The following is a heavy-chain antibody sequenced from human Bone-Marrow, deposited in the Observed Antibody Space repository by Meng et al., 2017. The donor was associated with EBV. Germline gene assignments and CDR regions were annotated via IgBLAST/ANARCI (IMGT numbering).Heavy chain of an antibody. CDR1: GWSFMGYY. CDR3: ARGGAVAGFWVWFDP. J-gene: IGHJ5*02. V-gene: IGHV4-34*01. CDR2: INHSGST. D-gene: IGHD6-19*01. Sequence: VQYPYGVQVMLKPSETMSLTWVVHGWSFMGYYWSWIRQPPGKGLGWIGEINHSGSTNYNPSLKSRVTISVDTSKNQFSLKLSSVTAADTAVYYCARGGAVAGFWVWFDPWGQGTLVTVSS.